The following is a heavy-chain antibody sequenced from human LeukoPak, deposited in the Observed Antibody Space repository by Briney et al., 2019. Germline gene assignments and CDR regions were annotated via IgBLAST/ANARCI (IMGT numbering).Heavy chain of an antibody. Sequence: PGGSLRLSCAASGFKFSTYSMNWVRQAPGKGLEWISYIISSSSTIYYADSVKGRFTISRDNARNSLYLQMNSLRDEDTAVYYCARRRTATVDFDYWGQGTLVTVSS. V-gene: IGHV3-48*02. J-gene: IGHJ4*02. CDR3: ARRRTATVDFDY. CDR2: IISSSSTI. CDR1: GFKFSTYS. D-gene: IGHD4-23*01.